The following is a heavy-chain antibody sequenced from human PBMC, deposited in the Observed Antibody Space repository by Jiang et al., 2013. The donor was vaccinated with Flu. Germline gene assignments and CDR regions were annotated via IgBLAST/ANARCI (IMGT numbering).Heavy chain of an antibody. Sequence: GPGLVKPSETLSLTCIVSGGSITNRSYYWGWIRQPPGKGLEWIASIDYSGSTNYNPSLRSRVFISVDMSKNQFSLKLSYVTAADTAVYYCARQRGSYYYYYMD. D-gene: IGHD1-26*01. CDR2: IDYSGST. V-gene: IGHV4-39*01. J-gene: IGHJ6*03. CDR1: GGSITNRSYY. CDR3: ARQRGSYYYYYMD.